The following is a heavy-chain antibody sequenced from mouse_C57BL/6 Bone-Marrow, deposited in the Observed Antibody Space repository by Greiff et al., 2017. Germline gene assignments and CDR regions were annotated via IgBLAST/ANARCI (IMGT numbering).Heavy chain of an antibody. Sequence: VQLQQPGAELVRPGSSVKLSCKASGYTFTSYWMHWVKQRPIQGLEWIGNIDPSDSETPYNQQFKDKATLTVDKSSSKAYKQLSSLTSEDSAFYCGAREENYYAMDYWGQGTSVTVSS. CDR3: AREENYYAMDY. CDR2: IDPSDSET. V-gene: IGHV1-52*01. J-gene: IGHJ4*01. CDR1: GYTFTSYW.